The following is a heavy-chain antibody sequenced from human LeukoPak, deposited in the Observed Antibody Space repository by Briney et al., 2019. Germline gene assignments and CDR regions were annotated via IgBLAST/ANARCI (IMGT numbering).Heavy chain of an antibody. CDR2: IYSGGDT. CDR3: ARFTAGWFDP. CDR1: GFTVSSKY. V-gene: IGHV3-53*01. J-gene: IGHJ5*02. D-gene: IGHD3-10*01. Sequence: PGGSLRLSCAVSGFTVSSKYMSWVRRVPGKGLEWVSVIYSGGDTYYADSVKGRFSISRDNSENTLFLQMNSLRAEDTAVYYCARFTAGWFDPWGQGTLVTVSS.